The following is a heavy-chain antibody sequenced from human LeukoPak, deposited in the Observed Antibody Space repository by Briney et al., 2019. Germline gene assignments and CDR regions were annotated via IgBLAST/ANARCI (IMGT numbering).Heavy chain of an antibody. CDR3: ARTVRGQQLVLYYYYYMDV. Sequence: PETLSLTCTVSGGSISSYYWSWIRQPPGKGLEWIGYIYYSGSTNYNPSLKSRVTISVDTSKNQFSLKLSSVTAADTAVYYCARTVRGQQLVLYYYYYMDVWGKGTTVTISS. CDR1: GGSISSYY. J-gene: IGHJ6*03. CDR2: IYYSGST. D-gene: IGHD6-13*01. V-gene: IGHV4-59*12.